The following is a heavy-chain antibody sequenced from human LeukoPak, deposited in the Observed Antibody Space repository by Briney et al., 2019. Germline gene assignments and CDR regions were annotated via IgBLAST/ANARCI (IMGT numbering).Heavy chain of an antibody. V-gene: IGHV1-18*01. CDR2: ISAYNGNT. Sequence: ASVQDTCKASRYTYTSYGISWVRQAPGQGLEWMGWISAYNGNTNYAQKLQGRVTMTTDPCTSTAYMELRSLRSDDTAVYYCARDRLLWFGELVAPDYWGQGTLVTVSS. D-gene: IGHD3-10*01. CDR3: ARDRLLWFGELVAPDY. J-gene: IGHJ4*02. CDR1: RYTYTSYG.